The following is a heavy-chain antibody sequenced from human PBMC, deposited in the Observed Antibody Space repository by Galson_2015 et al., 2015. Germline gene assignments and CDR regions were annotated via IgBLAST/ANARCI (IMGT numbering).Heavy chain of an antibody. D-gene: IGHD6-6*01. CDR3: ARDAGYSSSSEGY. Sequence: SLRLSCAGSGFTFSSYSMDWVRQSPGKGLEWVSYISSSSTTTYYADSVKGRFTISRDDAKNSLYLQMNSLRDEDTAVYWCARDAGYSSSSEGYWVQGTLVTVSS. CDR2: ISSSSTTT. CDR1: GFTFSSYS. V-gene: IGHV3-48*02. J-gene: IGHJ4*02.